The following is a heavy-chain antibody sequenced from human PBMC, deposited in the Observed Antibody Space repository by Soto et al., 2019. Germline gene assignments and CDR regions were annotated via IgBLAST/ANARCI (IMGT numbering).Heavy chain of an antibody. V-gene: IGHV3-23*01. Sequence: PWGSLRLSCAASGFTFSSYAMSWVRQAPGKGLEWVSAISGSGGSTYYADSVKGRFTISRDNSKNTLYLQMNSLRAEDTAVYYCAKDPVGPLYYYGMDVWGQGTTVTISS. CDR1: GFTFSSYA. J-gene: IGHJ6*02. D-gene: IGHD1-26*01. CDR2: ISGSGGST. CDR3: AKDPVGPLYYYGMDV.